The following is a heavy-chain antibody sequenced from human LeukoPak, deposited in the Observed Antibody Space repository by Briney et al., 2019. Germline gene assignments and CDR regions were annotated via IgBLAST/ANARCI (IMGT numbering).Heavy chain of an antibody. CDR3: ARTPRLWLAYDS. D-gene: IGHD3-10*01. CDR1: GFTFSNYW. J-gene: IGHJ4*02. V-gene: IGHV3-7*03. Sequence: GGSLRLSCAASGFTFSNYWMNWVRQAPGKGLEWVANIQQDGNEKYYVDSVKDRFTISRDNAKSSLYLHMNSLRAEDTAVYYCARTPRLWLAYDSWGQGTMVTVSS. CDR2: IQQDGNEK.